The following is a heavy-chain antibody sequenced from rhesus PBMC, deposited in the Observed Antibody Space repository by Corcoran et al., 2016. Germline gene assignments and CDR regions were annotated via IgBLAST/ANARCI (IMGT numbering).Heavy chain of an antibody. D-gene: IGHD2-21*01. CDR3: ARFARVVATPGVVV. V-gene: IGHV4-160*01. CDR1: GGSISDSYY. CDR2: IYGRGGST. J-gene: IGHJ5-1*01. Sequence: QVQLQESGPGLVKPSETLSLTCTVSGGSISDSYYWSWIRQPPGKGLEWMGRIYGRGGSTNYHPSLKCRVTISRDTSKNQFSLKLSSVTAADTAVYYCARFARVVATPGVVVWGPGVLVTVSS.